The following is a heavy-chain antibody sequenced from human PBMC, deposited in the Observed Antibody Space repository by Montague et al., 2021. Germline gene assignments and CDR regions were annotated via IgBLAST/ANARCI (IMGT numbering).Heavy chain of an antibody. D-gene: IGHD6-19*01. J-gene: IGHJ4*02. V-gene: IGHV3-23*03. CDR2: IHRRGSPT. Sequence: SLRLSCAASGFTFSRFAMSWVRQAPGKGLEWVSTIHRRGSPTYYGDSVKGRFTISRDDSKNMLYLQLNSLRAEDTAVYYCAKDRGDSSGWPIFDYWGQGTLVTVSS. CDR3: AKDRGDSSGWPIFDY. CDR1: GFTFSRFA.